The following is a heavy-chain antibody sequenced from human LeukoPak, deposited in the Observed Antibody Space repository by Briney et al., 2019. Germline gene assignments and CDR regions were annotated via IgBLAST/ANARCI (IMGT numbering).Heavy chain of an antibody. CDR1: GFTFSSYG. D-gene: IGHD4-17*01. Sequence: GSLRLSRAASGFTFSSYGMHWVRQAPGKGLEWVAFIRYDGSNKYYADSVKGRFTISRDNSKDTLYLQMNSLRAEDTAVYYCAKGLRGMYYYYMDVWGKGTTVTISS. CDR3: AKGLRGMYYYYMDV. CDR2: IRYDGSNK. J-gene: IGHJ6*03. V-gene: IGHV3-30*02.